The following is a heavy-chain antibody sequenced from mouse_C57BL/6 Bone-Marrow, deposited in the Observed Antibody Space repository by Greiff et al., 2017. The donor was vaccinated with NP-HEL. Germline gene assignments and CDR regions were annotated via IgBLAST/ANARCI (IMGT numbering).Heavy chain of an antibody. CDR1: GYTLTDFY. D-gene: IGHD1-1*01. V-gene: IGHV1-19*01. CDR2: VNPYNGGT. CDR3: ARFGTTVKNY. Sequence: EVQLQQSGPVLVKPGASVRMSCKASGYTLTDFYMNWVKLSHGKSLEWIWVVNPYNGGTSYNQQFLGKAPLTVDNSSSTAYMELDNLTSKATAVYYWARFGTTVKNYWGQGTTLTVSS. J-gene: IGHJ2*01.